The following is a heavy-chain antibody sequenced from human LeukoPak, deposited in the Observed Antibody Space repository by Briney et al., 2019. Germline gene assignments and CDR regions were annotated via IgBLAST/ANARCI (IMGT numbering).Heavy chain of an antibody. CDR3: ARDDCSSTSCYMGGWFDP. D-gene: IGHD2-2*01. V-gene: IGHV4-39*01. CDR1: GGSISSSNYY. Sequence: PLETLSLTCTVSGGSISSSNYYWGWIRQPPGKGLEWIGSIYYSGSTYYNPSLKSRVTISVDTSKNQFSLKLSSVTAADTAVYYCARDDCSSTSCYMGGWFDPWGQGTLVTVSS. J-gene: IGHJ5*02. CDR2: IYYSGST.